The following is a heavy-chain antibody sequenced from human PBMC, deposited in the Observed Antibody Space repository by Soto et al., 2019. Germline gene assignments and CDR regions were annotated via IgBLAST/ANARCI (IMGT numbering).Heavy chain of an antibody. Sequence: SETLSLTCTVSGGSISSYYWSWIRQPPGKGLEWIGYIYYSGSTNYNPSLKSRVTISVDTSKNQFSLKLSSVTAADTAVYYCGSGLAVCESGYVYYYDGMDVWGQGSTVT. J-gene: IGHJ6*01. V-gene: IGHV4-59*01. CDR2: IYYSGST. CDR3: GSGLAVCESGYVYYYDGMDV. CDR1: GGSISSYY. D-gene: IGHD3-3*01.